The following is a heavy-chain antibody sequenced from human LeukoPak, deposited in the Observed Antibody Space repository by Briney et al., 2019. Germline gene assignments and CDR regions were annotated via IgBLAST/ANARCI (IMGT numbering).Heavy chain of an antibody. D-gene: IGHD6-13*01. J-gene: IGHJ4*02. CDR1: GGTFSSYA. Sequence: ASVKVSCKASGGTFSSYAISWVRQAPGQGLEWMGWINPNSGGTNYAQKFQGRVTTTRDTSISTAYMELSRLRSDDTAVYYCARDSDEGYSSSWGQGTLVTVSS. V-gene: IGHV1-2*02. CDR2: INPNSGGT. CDR3: ARDSDEGYSSS.